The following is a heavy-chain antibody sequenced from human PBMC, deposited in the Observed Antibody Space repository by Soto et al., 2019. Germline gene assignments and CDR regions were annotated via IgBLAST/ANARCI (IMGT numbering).Heavy chain of an antibody. J-gene: IGHJ6*01. CDR1: GYTFTRNG. V-gene: IGHV1-18*01. D-gene: IGHD3-22*01. CDR3: VKDRDSNSWPSRDV. CDR2: ISPNSGNI. Sequence: QVHLVQSGAEVKKPGASVNVSCKTSGYTFTRNGISWVRQAPGQGLEWMGWISPNSGNIKYAQKLQGRVIMTTDTSTRTAYMALRSLRSDDTAVYYCVKDRDSNSWPSRDVWGPGTTVTVSS.